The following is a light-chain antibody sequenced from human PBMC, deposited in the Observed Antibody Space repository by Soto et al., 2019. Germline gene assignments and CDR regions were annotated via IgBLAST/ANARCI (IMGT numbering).Light chain of an antibody. V-gene: IGKV3-15*01. Sequence: EIGMTQSPATLSVSPGERATLSCRASQSVSSNLAWYQLKPGQAPRLLIYAASTRATAFPARFSGSGSGTEFNITISSLQSEDFAIYYCQQYNNWPRTFGQGTKVDIK. CDR2: AAS. CDR1: QSVSSN. CDR3: QQYNNWPRT. J-gene: IGKJ1*01.